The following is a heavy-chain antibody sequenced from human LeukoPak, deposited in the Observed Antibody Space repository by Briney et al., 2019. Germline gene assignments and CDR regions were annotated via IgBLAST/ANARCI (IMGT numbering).Heavy chain of an antibody. CDR1: GFTFSSDF. CDR2: ISGDETYT. CDR3: VREDNAFNV. Sequence: GGSLRLSCVASGFTFSSDFVHWIRQAPGEGLMWVSQISGDETYTNYADSVKGRFTISRDNAKNTLYLQMNSLRAEDTAIYYCVREDNAFNVWGQGTLVTVPS. V-gene: IGHV3-74*01. J-gene: IGHJ3*01.